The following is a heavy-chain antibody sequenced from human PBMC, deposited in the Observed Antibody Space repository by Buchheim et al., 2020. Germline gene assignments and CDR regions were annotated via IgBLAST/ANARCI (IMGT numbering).Heavy chain of an antibody. CDR2: ISYDGSNK. V-gene: IGHV3-30*18. CDR1: GFTFSSYG. Sequence: QVQLVESGGGVVQPGRSLRLSCAASGFTFSSYGMHWVRQAPGKGLEWVAVISYDGSNKYYADSVKGRFTISRDNSKTTLYLQMNSLRAEDTAVYYCAKGDYYDSSGYLDYWGQGTL. CDR3: AKGDYYDSSGYLDY. D-gene: IGHD3-22*01. J-gene: IGHJ4*02.